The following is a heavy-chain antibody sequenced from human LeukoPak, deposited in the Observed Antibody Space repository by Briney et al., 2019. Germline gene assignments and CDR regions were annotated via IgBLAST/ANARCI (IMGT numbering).Heavy chain of an antibody. CDR2: MNPNSGNT. V-gene: IGHV1-8*01. Sequence: ASVKVSYKASGYTFTSYDINWVRQATGQGLEWMGWMNPNSGNTGYAQKFQGRVTMTRNTSISTAYMELSSLRSEDTAVYYCARGPLIAVAAKDYWGQGTLVTVSS. CDR3: ARGPLIAVAAKDY. J-gene: IGHJ4*02. D-gene: IGHD6-19*01. CDR1: GYTFTSYD.